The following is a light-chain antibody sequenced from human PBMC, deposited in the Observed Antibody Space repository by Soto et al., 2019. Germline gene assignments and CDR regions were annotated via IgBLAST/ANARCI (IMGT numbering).Light chain of an antibody. Sequence: EIVLTQSPATLSLSPGERATLSCRASQSVSSYLAWYQQKPGQAPRLLIYYASNRATGIPARFSGSGSGTDFTLTIISLEPEDFAVYYCQQRSKLPITFGQGTRLEIK. CDR3: QQRSKLPIT. CDR2: YAS. CDR1: QSVSSY. V-gene: IGKV3-11*01. J-gene: IGKJ5*01.